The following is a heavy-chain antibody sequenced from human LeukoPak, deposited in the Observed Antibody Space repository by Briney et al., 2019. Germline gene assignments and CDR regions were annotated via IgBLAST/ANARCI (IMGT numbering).Heavy chain of an antibody. D-gene: IGHD2-2*01. Sequence: SVKVSCKGSGGTFSRYAISWVRPAPGQGLEWMGGIIPIFGTANYAQKFPGRVTITTDESTRTAYMEPTSLRSADTAVYYSARDQNVVVLAAHSWVAPWGQGTLVTVSS. CDR3: ARDQNVVVLAAHSWVAP. CDR1: GGTFSRYA. CDR2: IIPIFGTA. J-gene: IGHJ5*02. V-gene: IGHV1-69*05.